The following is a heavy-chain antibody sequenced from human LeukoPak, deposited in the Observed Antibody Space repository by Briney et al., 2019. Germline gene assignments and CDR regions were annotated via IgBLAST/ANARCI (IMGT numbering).Heavy chain of an antibody. Sequence: GGSLRLSCAASGFTFSSYAMSWVRQAPGKGLEWVSAISGSGGSTYYADSVKGRFTISRDNSKNTLYLQMNSLRAEDTAVYYCALLRRSGGSSYYFDYWGQGTLVTVSS. CDR2: ISGSGGST. J-gene: IGHJ4*02. CDR3: ALLRRSGGSSYYFDY. CDR1: GFTFSSYA. D-gene: IGHD2-15*01. V-gene: IGHV3-23*01.